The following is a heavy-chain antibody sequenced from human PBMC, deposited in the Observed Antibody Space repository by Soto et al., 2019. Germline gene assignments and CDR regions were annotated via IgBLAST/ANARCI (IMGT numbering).Heavy chain of an antibody. D-gene: IGHD6-13*01. J-gene: IGHJ6*02. CDR3: VRASGYSSSWCYSNYYYGMEV. Sequence: GGSLRLSCAASGFTVSSNYMSWVRQAPGKGLEWVSVIYSCGSTYYADSVKGRFTISRDNSKNTLYLQMNSLRAEDTAVYYCVRASGYSSSWCYSNYYYGMEVWGQGTTVTVSS. V-gene: IGHV3-66*03. CDR1: GFTVSSNY. CDR2: IYSCGST.